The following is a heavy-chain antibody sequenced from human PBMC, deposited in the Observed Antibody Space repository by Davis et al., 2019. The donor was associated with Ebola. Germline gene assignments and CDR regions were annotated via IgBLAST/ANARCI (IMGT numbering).Heavy chain of an antibody. V-gene: IGHV7-4-1*02. Sequence: ASVKVSCKVSGYTLTELSMHWVRQAPGHGLEWMGWINTNTGNPTYAQGFPGRFVFSLDTSVSTAYLQISSLKAEDTAVYYCARGRMLSDYWGQGTLVTVSS. CDR3: ARGRMLSDY. J-gene: IGHJ4*02. CDR1: GYTLTELS. CDR2: INTNTGNP. D-gene: IGHD2-8*01.